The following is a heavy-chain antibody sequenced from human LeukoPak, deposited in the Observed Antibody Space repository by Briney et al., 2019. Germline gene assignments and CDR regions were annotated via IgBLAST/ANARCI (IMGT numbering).Heavy chain of an antibody. CDR1: RFTFTDYG. CDR3: ARDWCGGGSCYYFDH. V-gene: IGHV3-33*01. D-gene: IGHD2-15*01. J-gene: IGHJ4*02. CDR2: IWYDGSGK. Sequence: PARSLRLSCAASRFTFTDYGMHWVRQPPGKGLEWVALIWYDGSGKYYADSVKGRFTISRDNSKNTLYLQMNSLRAEDTAVYYCARDWCGGGSCYYFDHWGQGTLAPVSS.